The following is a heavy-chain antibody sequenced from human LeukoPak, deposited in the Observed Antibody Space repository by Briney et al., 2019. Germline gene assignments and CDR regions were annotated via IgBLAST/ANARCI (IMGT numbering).Heavy chain of an antibody. D-gene: IGHD5-12*01. Sequence: GGSLRLSCAASGFTFSSYAMNWVRQAPGKGLEWVSAISGSGGSTYYADSVKGRFTISRDNSKNTLYLQMNSLRAEDTAVYFCAKDSSGHESFDHWGQGTLVTVSS. CDR1: GFTFSSYA. J-gene: IGHJ4*02. V-gene: IGHV3-23*01. CDR3: AKDSSGHESFDH. CDR2: ISGSGGST.